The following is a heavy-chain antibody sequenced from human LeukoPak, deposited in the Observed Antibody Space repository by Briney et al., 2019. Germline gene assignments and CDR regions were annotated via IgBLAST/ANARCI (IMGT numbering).Heavy chain of an antibody. D-gene: IGHD5-18*01. CDR1: GGSFSGYY. J-gene: IGHJ4*02. Sequence: SETLSLTCAVYGGSFSGYYWSWIRQPPGKGLEWIGEINHSGSTNYNPSLKSRVTISVDTSKDQFSLKLSSVTAADTAVYYCAANLRYSYGGLRIDYWGQGTLVTVSS. V-gene: IGHV4-34*01. CDR2: INHSGST. CDR3: AANLRYSYGGLRIDY.